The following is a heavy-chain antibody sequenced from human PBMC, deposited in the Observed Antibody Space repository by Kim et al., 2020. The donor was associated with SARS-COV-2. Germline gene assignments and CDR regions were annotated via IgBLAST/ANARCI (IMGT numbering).Heavy chain of an antibody. CDR3: AREQLEWDMAGYYYYGMDV. D-gene: IGHD3-3*01. J-gene: IGHJ6*02. V-gene: IGHV3-11*06. Sequence: GRFTISRDNAKNSLYLQMNSLRAEDTAVYYCAREQLEWDMAGYYYYGMDVWGQGTTVTVSS.